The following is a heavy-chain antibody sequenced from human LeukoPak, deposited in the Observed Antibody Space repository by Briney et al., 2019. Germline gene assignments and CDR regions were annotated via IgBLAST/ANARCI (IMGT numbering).Heavy chain of an antibody. CDR2: IFYSGSS. CDR3: AKSSSSWIFDY. D-gene: IGHD6-13*01. CDR1: GGSINGYY. Sequence: SETLSLTCTVSGGSINGYYWSWIRHPPGKGLEWIGNIFYSGSSNYNPSLKSRVSISVDTSKNQFSLKLSSVTAADTAMYYCAKSSSSWIFDYWGQGTLVTVSS. V-gene: IGHV4-59*12. J-gene: IGHJ4*02.